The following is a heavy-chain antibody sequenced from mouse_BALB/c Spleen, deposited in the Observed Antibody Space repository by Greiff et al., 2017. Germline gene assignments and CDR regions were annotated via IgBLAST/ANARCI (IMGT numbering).Heavy chain of an antibody. Sequence: EVKLMESGGGLVKPGGSLKLSCAASGFAFSSYDMSWVRQTPEKRLEWVAYISSGGGSTYYPDTVKGRFTISRDNAKNTLYLQMSSLKSEDTAMYYCARHKDYRYGEYFDYWGQGTTLTVSS. CDR3: ARHKDYRYGEYFDY. D-gene: IGHD2-14*01. CDR1: GFAFSSYD. V-gene: IGHV5-12-1*01. J-gene: IGHJ2*01. CDR2: ISSGGGST.